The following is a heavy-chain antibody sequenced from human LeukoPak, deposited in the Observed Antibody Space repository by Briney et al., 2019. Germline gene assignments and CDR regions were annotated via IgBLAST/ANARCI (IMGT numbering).Heavy chain of an antibody. CDR1: GGSISSYS. CDR2: IYYSGST. D-gene: IGHD3-22*01. V-gene: IGHV4-59*01. J-gene: IGHJ4*02. CDR3: AGGGDSGGYYYPMFDY. Sequence: SETLSLTCTVSGGSISSYSWSWIRQPPGKGLEWIGYIYYSGSTNYNPSLKSRVTISVDTSKNQFSLKLNSVTAADTAVYYCAGGGDSGGYYYPMFDYWGQGTLVTVSS.